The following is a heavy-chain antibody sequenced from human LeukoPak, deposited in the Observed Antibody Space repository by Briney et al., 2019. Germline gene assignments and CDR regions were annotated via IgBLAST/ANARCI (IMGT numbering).Heavy chain of an antibody. V-gene: IGHV3-23*01. CDR2: ISGGGGST. D-gene: IGHD1-1*01. CDR3: AKPRGRPAPNYYFDY. CDR1: GFTFFINA. Sequence: AGSLTLSCAASGFTFFINAMSWVRQPPGKGLEWVSSISGGGGSTYYADSVKGRFTISRDNSKNTLYLQMNSLRAEDTAVYYCAKPRGRPAPNYYFDYWGQGTLVAVSS. J-gene: IGHJ4*02.